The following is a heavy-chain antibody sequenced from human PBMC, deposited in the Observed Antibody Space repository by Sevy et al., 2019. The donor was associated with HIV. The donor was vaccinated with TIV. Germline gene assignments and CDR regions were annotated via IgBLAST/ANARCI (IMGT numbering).Heavy chain of an antibody. Sequence: GGSLRLSCVASAFTFSGYSMNWVRQAPGKGLEWVSSISSLSNYIYYADSVKGRFTISRDNAKNSLYLQMNSLRAEDTAVYYCARDPERGPVTGSLGYWGQGTLVTVSS. CDR1: AFTFSGYS. V-gene: IGHV3-21*01. J-gene: IGHJ4*02. D-gene: IGHD6-19*01. CDR3: ARDPERGPVTGSLGY. CDR2: ISSLSNYI.